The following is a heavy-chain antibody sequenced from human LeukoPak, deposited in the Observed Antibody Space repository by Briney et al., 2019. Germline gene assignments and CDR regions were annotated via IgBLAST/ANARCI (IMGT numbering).Heavy chain of an antibody. CDR1: GYTFTGYY. CDR3: ARRRGNYGWFDP. CDR2: INPNSGGT. Sequence: GASVKVSCKASGYTFTGYYMHWVRQAPGQGLEWMGRINPNSGGTNYAQKFQGRVTMTRDTSISTAYMELSRLRSDDTAVYYCARRRGNYGWFDPWGQGTLVTVSS. V-gene: IGHV1-2*06. J-gene: IGHJ5*02. D-gene: IGHD4-11*01.